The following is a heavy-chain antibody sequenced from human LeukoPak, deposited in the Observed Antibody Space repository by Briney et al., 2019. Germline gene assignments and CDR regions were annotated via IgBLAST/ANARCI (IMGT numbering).Heavy chain of an antibody. CDR1: GYTFTGYY. Sequence: ASVKVSCKASGYTFTGYYMHWVRQAPGQGLEWMGWINPNSGGTNYAQKFQGRVTMTRDTSISTAYMELSRLRSDDTAVYYCARGAVEVIHPLAFDIWGQGTMVTVS. CDR3: ARGAVEVIHPLAFDI. J-gene: IGHJ3*02. D-gene: IGHD2-2*01. V-gene: IGHV1-2*02. CDR2: INPNSGGT.